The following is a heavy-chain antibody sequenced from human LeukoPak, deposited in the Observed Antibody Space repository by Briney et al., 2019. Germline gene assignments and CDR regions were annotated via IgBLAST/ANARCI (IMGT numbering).Heavy chain of an antibody. V-gene: IGHV4-30-2*01. CDR2: IYHSGST. CDR1: GGSISSGGYY. CDR3: ARADFSSSWPLDY. D-gene: IGHD6-13*01. J-gene: IGHJ4*02. Sequence: PSQTLSLTCTVFGGSISSGGYYWSWIRQPPGKGLEWIGYIYHSGSTYYNPSLKSRVTISVDRSKNQFSLKLSSVTAADTAVYYCARADFSSSWPLDYWGQGTLVTVSS.